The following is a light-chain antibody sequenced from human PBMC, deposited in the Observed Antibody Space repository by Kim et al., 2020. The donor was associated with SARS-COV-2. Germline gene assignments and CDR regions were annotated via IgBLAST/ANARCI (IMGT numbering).Light chain of an antibody. CDR2: DSS. Sequence: SLSPGERAPLSCRASQSISRYLAWYQHKPGQAPRLLIYDSSNRATGIPARFSGSGSGTDFTLTISSLEPEDFAIYYCQQRSNLPRTFGQGTKLEI. J-gene: IGKJ2*01. CDR1: QSISRY. V-gene: IGKV3-11*01. CDR3: QQRSNLPRT.